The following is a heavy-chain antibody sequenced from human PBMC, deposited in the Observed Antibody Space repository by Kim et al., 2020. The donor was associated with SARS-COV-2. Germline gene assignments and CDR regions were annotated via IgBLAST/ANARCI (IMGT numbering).Heavy chain of an antibody. Sequence: GGSLRLSCSASGFTFSSYAMHWVRQAPGKGLEYVSAISSNGGSTYYADSVKGRFTISRDNSKNTLCLQMSSLRAEDTAVYYCVKGQGAPHLDFQHWGQGTLVTVSS. J-gene: IGHJ1*01. V-gene: IGHV3-64D*06. D-gene: IGHD3-16*01. CDR3: VKGQGAPHLDFQH. CDR2: ISSNGGST. CDR1: GFTFSSYA.